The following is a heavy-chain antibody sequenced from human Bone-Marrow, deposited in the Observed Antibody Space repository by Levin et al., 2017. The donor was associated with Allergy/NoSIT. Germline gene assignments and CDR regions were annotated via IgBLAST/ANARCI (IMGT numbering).Heavy chain of an antibody. CDR1: GFTFSDYA. D-gene: IGHD3-3*01. J-gene: IGHJ5*02. Sequence: PGGSLRLSCEASGFTFSDYAVHWVRQAPGKGLEWVSGIGGSGYSTDYADSVKGRFTISRDNSKNTVYLQMNSLRVEDAAVYYCAREGVRLRFSDNMDWFDPWGQGTLVTVSS. CDR3: AREGVRLRFSDNMDWFDP. V-gene: IGHV3-23*01. CDR2: IGGSGYST.